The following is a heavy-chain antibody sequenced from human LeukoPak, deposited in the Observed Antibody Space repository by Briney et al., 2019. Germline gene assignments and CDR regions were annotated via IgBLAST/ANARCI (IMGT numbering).Heavy chain of an antibody. D-gene: IGHD2-2*01. Sequence: ASVKVSCKASGYTFTDYYMHWVRQAPGQGFEWMGWINPNDGDTNYAQKFQGRVTMTRDTSISTAHMEVSRLRSDDTAVYYCARANFLYCSSTTCLFDYWSQGTLVTVSS. J-gene: IGHJ4*02. CDR1: GYTFTDYY. CDR3: ARANFLYCSSTTCLFDY. CDR2: INPNDGDT. V-gene: IGHV1-2*02.